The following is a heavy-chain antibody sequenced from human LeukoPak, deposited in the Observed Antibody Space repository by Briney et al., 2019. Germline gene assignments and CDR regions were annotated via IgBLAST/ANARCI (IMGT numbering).Heavy chain of an antibody. V-gene: IGHV3-23*01. Sequence: GGSLRLSCEGPGMPFSSYTINWVRQAPRKGLEWVSGISANGVSTYYGDSAKGRFTTSRDNSKNTVFLQLNSLRVEDTAVYYCARMPSTEIYYFYYMDVWGKGTTVIVSS. CDR2: ISANGVST. CDR3: ARMPSTEIYYFYYMDV. J-gene: IGHJ6*03. D-gene: IGHD2-2*01. CDR1: GMPFSSYT.